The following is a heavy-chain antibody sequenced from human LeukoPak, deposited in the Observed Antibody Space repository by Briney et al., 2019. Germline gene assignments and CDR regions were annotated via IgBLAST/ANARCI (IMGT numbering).Heavy chain of an antibody. CDR1: GFTFSSYG. D-gene: IGHD6-19*01. CDR2: ISYDGSNK. Sequence: RGSLRLSCAASGFTFSSYGRHWVRQAPGKGLEWVAVISYDGSNKYYADSVKGRFTISRDNSKNTLYLQMNSLRAEDTAVYYCAKDQNSYSSGWTDYWGQGTLVTVSS. CDR3: AKDQNSYSSGWTDY. V-gene: IGHV3-30*18. J-gene: IGHJ4*02.